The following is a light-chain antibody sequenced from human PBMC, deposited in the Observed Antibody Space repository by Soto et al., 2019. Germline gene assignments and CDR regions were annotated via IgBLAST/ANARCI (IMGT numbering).Light chain of an antibody. CDR2: DVS. V-gene: IGLV2-8*01. CDR3: SSYAGTHIV. J-gene: IGLJ1*01. Sequence: QSALTQPPSASGSPGQSVAISCTGASSDVGGYSYVSWYQQHPGKAPKLVIYDVSKRPSGVPDRFSGSKSGNTASLTVSGLQAEDEADYYCSSYAGTHIVFGTGTKVTVL. CDR1: SSDVGGYSY.